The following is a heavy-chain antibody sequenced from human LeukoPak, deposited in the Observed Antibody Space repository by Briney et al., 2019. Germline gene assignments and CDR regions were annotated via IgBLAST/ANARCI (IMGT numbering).Heavy chain of an antibody. D-gene: IGHD3-10*01. Sequence: SETLSLTCTVSGGSIGGHYWSWIRQPAGKGLEWIGRIYMTGSTNYNPSLKSRVTMSVDMSKNQFSLKLSSVTAADTAVYFCARVALFGSGSYYWFDPWGQGTLVTVSS. CDR1: GGSIGGHY. V-gene: IGHV4-4*07. CDR2: IYMTGST. CDR3: ARVALFGSGSYYWFDP. J-gene: IGHJ5*02.